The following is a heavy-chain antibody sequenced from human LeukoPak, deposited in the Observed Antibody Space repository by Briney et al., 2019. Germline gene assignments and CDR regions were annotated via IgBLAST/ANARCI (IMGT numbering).Heavy chain of an antibody. CDR2: IYTSGST. CDR1: GGSISSGSYY. Sequence: SQTLSLTCTVSGGSISSGSYYWSWIRQPAGKGLEWIGRIYTSGSTNYNPSLKSRVTVSVETSKNQFSLKLRSVTAADTAVYYCASGTRYSSSWALDYWGQGTLVTVSS. J-gene: IGHJ4*02. D-gene: IGHD6-13*01. CDR3: ASGTRYSSSWALDY. V-gene: IGHV4-61*02.